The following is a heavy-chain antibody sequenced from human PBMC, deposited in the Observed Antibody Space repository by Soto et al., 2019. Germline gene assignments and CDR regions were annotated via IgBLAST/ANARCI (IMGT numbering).Heavy chain of an antibody. CDR3: ATNRRGRFLDWLPEGSLGY. Sequence: DSVKVSCKVSGYTLTDLSMQWVRQAPGKGLEWMGGFDPEDGETIYAQKFQGRVTMTEDTATDTAYMELSSLRSEDTAVYYCATNRRGRFLDWLPEGSLGYWRQRTLVPVSS. CDR1: GYTLTDLS. D-gene: IGHD3-3*01. CDR2: FDPEDGET. J-gene: IGHJ4*02. V-gene: IGHV1-24*01.